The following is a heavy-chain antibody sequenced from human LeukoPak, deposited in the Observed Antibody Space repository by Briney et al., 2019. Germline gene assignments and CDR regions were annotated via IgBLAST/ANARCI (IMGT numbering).Heavy chain of an antibody. V-gene: IGHV3-48*01. J-gene: IGHJ6*03. CDR3: ARGRRKTRTGTTHYMDV. Sequence: LAGGSLRLSCAASGFTFSSYSMNWVRQAPGKGLEWVSYISSSSSTIYYADSVKGRFTISRDNAKNSLYLQMNGLRAADTAVYYCARGRRKTRTGTTHYMDVWGKGTTVTVSS. CDR1: GFTFSSYS. CDR2: ISSSSSTI. D-gene: IGHD1-14*01.